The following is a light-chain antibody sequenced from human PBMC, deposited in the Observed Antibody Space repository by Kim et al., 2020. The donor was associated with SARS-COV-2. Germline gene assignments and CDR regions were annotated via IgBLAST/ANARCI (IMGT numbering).Light chain of an antibody. V-gene: IGKV3-20*01. CDR1: QIVSSSY. CDR3: QQYGSSPDT. J-gene: IGKJ2*01. Sequence: LSPGESATLSCRASQIVSSSYLAWYQQKPGQAPRLLIYGASSRATGIPDRFSGSGSGTDFTLTISRLEPEDFAVYYCQQYGSSPDTFGQGTKLEI. CDR2: GAS.